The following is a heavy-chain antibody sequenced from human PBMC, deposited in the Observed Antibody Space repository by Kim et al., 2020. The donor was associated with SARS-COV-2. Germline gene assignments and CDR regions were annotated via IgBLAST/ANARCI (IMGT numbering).Heavy chain of an antibody. D-gene: IGHD3-9*01. CDR1: GFSLSSRGVG. V-gene: IGHV2-5*02. CDR2: FYWDGER. J-gene: IGHJ3*01. Sequence: SGPTLVEPTKTLSLTCRFLGFSLSSRGVGGGWVRQSPGKALEWLALFYWDGERRNNPSLKTRLTTPKDTSNSHVVLTMPNMDLVDTGKYYCVLRRGDYDVSTGYFRIAFPLWGQGPWDAVSS. CDR3: VLRRGDYDVSTGYFRIAFPL.